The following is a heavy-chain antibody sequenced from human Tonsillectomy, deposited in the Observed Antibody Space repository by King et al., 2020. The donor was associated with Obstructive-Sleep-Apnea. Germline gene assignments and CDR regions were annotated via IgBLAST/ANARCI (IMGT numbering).Heavy chain of an antibody. J-gene: IGHJ6*02. CDR3: ARDSPPSKFYYGMDV. Sequence: VQLQESGPGLVKPSQTLSLTCTVSGGSISSGDYYWSWIRQHPGTGLEWIGYISYSGSTHYKPSLKSRVAISVETPKNQFSLKLSSVSAADTAVYYCARDSPPSKFYYGMDVWGQGTTVTVSS. V-gene: IGHV4-31*03. CDR1: GGSISSGDYY. CDR2: ISYSGST.